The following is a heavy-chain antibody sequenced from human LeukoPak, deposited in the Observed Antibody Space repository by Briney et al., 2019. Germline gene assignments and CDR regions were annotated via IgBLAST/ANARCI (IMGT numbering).Heavy chain of an antibody. CDR1: GGSISSSSYY. Sequence: SETLSLTCTVSGGSISSSSYYWGWIRQPPGKGLEWIGSIYYSGSTYYNPSLKSRVTISVHTSKNQFSLKLSSVTAADTAVYYCARPIPLYDSSGYNWFDPWGQGTLVTVSS. CDR2: IYYSGST. CDR3: ARPIPLYDSSGYNWFDP. D-gene: IGHD3-22*01. J-gene: IGHJ5*02. V-gene: IGHV4-39*01.